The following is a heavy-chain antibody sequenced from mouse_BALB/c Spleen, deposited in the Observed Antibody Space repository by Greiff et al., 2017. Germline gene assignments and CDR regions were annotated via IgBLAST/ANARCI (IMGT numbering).Heavy chain of an antibody. J-gene: IGHJ1*01. V-gene: IGHV6-6*02. D-gene: IGHD2-3*01. CDR3: TRDGYPYWYFDV. CDR1: GFTFSNYW. CDR2: IRLKSNNYAT. Sequence: EVKVEESGGGLVQPGGSMKLSCVASGFTFSNYWMNWVRQSPEKGLEWVAEIRLKSNNYATHYAESVKGRFTISRDDSKSSVYLQMNNLRAEDTGIYYCTRDGYPYWYFDVWGAGTTVTVSS.